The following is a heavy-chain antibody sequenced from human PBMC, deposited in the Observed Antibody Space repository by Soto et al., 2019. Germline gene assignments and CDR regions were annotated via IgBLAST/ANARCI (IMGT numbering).Heavy chain of an antibody. CDR2: INPSGGST. D-gene: IGHD6-13*01. Sequence: GASVKVSCKASGYTFTIYYMHWVRQAPGQGLEWMGIINPSGGSTSYAQKFQGRVTMTRDESTSTAYMELSSLRSEDTAVYYCARSFDPWGYSSSWLGNWFDPWGQGTLVTVSS. J-gene: IGHJ5*02. CDR1: GYTFTIYY. V-gene: IGHV1-46*01. CDR3: ARSFDPWGYSSSWLGNWFDP.